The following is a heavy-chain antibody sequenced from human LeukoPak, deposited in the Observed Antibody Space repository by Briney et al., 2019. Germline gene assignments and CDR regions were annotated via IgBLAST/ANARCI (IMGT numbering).Heavy chain of an antibody. D-gene: IGHD6-19*01. CDR3: AKRGSSGWYYFDY. J-gene: IGHJ4*02. CDR1: GFTFSSYG. Sequence: PGGSLRLSCAASGFTFSSYGMHWVRQAPGKGLEWVAVISYDGSNKYYADSVKGRFTISRDNSKSTLYLQMNSLRAEDTAVYYCAKRGSSGWYYFDYWGQGTLVTVSS. CDR2: ISYDGSNK. V-gene: IGHV3-30*18.